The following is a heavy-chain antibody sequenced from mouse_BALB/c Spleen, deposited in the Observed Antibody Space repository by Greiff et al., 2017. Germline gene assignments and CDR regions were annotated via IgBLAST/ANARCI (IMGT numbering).Heavy chain of an antibody. CDR1: GFSLTSYG. J-gene: IGHJ4*01. Sequence: VKLMESGPGLVAPSQSLSITCTVSGFSLTSYGVHWVRQPPGKGLEWLGVIWAGGSTNYNSALMSRLSISKDNSKSQVFLKMNSLQTDDTAMYYCARDLGVRLYYAMDYWGQGTSVTVSS. V-gene: IGHV2-9*02. CDR2: IWAGGST. D-gene: IGHD2-14*01. CDR3: ARDLGVRLYYAMDY.